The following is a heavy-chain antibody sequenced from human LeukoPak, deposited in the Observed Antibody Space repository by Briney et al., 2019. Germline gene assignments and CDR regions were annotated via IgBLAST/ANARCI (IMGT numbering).Heavy chain of an antibody. J-gene: IGHJ4*02. CDR1: GFTFSSYW. CDR2: INSDGSST. D-gene: IGHD2-21*01. V-gene: IGHV3-74*01. Sequence: GGSLRLSCAASGFTFSSYWMHWVRQAPGKGLVWVSRINSDGSSTSYADSVKGRFTISRDSAKNTLYLQMNSLRAEDTAVYYCASRFPSYSLGYWGQGTLVTVSS. CDR3: ASRFPSYSLGY.